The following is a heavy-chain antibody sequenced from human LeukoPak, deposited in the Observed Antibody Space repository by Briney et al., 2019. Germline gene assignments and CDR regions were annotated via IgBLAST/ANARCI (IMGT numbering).Heavy chain of an antibody. J-gene: IGHJ1*01. CDR3: AKDPVDTSGYYYVGYFQH. Sequence: PGGSLRLSCAASGFTFSTYAMSWVRQAPGKGLEWVSSISGSGGSTYNADSVKGRFTISRDNSKNTLYLQMNSLRAEDTAVYYCAKDPVDTSGYYYVGYFQHWGQGTLVTVSS. V-gene: IGHV3-23*01. CDR2: ISGSGGST. CDR1: GFTFSTYA. D-gene: IGHD3-22*01.